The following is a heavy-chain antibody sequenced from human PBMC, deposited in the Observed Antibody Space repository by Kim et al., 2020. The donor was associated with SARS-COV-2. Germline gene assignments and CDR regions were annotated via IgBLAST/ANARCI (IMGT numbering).Heavy chain of an antibody. J-gene: IGHJ6*01. D-gene: IGHD3-10*01. CDR1: GGSIRSSGYY. CDR2: VYRTGNT. CDR3: ARQGDGSGSYYLSPYY. Sequence: SETLSLTCTVSGGSIRSSGYYWGWIRQPPGKGLEWIGSVYRTGNTYYNPSLKSRVTISADTSKNQFSLKLTSVTAADTAVYYCARQGDGSGSYYLSPYY. V-gene: IGHV4-39*01.